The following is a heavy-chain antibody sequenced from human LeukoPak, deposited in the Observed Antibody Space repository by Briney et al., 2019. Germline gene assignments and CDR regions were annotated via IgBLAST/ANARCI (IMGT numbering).Heavy chain of an antibody. Sequence: GGSLRLSCVASGFTFSTYAMTWVRQAPGKGLESVSGVSASASHTYYADSVKGRFTISRDNSKNILYLQMNSLSPEDTAVYFCAKALVTAYFFDYWGQGTLVTVSP. CDR3: AKALVTAYFFDY. CDR1: GFTFSTYA. J-gene: IGHJ4*02. D-gene: IGHD2-21*02. V-gene: IGHV3-23*01. CDR2: VSASASHT.